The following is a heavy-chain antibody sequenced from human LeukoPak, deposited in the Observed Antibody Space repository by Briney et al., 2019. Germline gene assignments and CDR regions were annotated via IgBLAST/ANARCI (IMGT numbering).Heavy chain of an antibody. Sequence: SETLSLTCAVYGGSFSGYYWSWIRQPPGKGLEWIGEINHSGSTNYNPSLKSRVTVSVDTSKNQFSLKLSSVTAADTAVYYCARGSGSSSWYNYFDFWGQGTLVTVSS. CDR2: INHSGST. J-gene: IGHJ4*02. CDR3: ARGSGSSSWYNYFDF. D-gene: IGHD6-13*01. CDR1: GGSFSGYY. V-gene: IGHV4-34*01.